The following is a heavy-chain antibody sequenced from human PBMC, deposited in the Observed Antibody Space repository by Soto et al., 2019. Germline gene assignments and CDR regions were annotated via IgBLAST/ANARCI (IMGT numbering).Heavy chain of an antibody. D-gene: IGHD1-20*01. Sequence: SETLSLTCTVSGGSVSSGSYYWSWIRQPPGKGLEWIGYIYYSGSTNYNPSLKSRVTISVDTSKNQFSLKLSSVTAADTAVYYCARAHHFNWNHNNWFDPWGQGTMVTVSS. V-gene: IGHV4-61*01. J-gene: IGHJ5*02. CDR3: ARAHHFNWNHNNWFDP. CDR2: IYYSGST. CDR1: GGSVSSGSYY.